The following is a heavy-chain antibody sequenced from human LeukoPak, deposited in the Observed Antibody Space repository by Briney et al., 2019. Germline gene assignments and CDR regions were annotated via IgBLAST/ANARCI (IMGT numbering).Heavy chain of an antibody. J-gene: IGHJ6*02. CDR2: INHSGST. D-gene: IGHD3-22*01. CDR3: ARFPYYHDSSGYPNYYYGMDV. CDR1: GGSFSGYY. V-gene: IGHV4-34*01. Sequence: SETLSLTCAVYGGSFSGYYWSWIRQPPGKGLEWIGEINHSGSTNYNPSLKSRVTISVDTSKNQFSLKLSSVTAADTAVYYCARFPYYHDSSGYPNYYYGMDVWGQGTTVTVSS.